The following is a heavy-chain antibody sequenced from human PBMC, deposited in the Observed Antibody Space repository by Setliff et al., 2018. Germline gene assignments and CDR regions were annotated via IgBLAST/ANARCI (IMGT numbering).Heavy chain of an antibody. V-gene: IGHV1-69*06. CDR3: ARDRDSSGYPYYFDY. J-gene: IGHJ4*02. CDR2: IIPIFGTA. D-gene: IGHD3-22*01. Sequence: ASVKVSCKASGYTLTSYGISWVRQAPGQGLEWMGRIIPIFGTANYAQKFQGRVTITADKSTSTAYMELSSLRSEDTAVYYCARDRDSSGYPYYFDYWGQGTLVTVSS. CDR1: GYTLTSYG.